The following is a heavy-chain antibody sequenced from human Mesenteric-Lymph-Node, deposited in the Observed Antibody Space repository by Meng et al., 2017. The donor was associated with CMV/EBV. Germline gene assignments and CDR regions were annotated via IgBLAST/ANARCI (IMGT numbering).Heavy chain of an antibody. CDR2: INHSGST. CDR3: ARSPGPFDY. V-gene: IGHV4-34*01. CDR1: GGSFSGYY. Sequence: LSITCAVYGGSFSGYYWSWIRQPPGKGLEWIGEINHSGSTNYNPSLKSRVTISVDTSKNQFSLKLSSVTAADTAVYYCARSPGPFDYWGQGTLVTVSS. J-gene: IGHJ4*02.